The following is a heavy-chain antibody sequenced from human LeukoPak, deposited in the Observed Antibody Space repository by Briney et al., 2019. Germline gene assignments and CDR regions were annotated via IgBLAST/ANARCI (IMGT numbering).Heavy chain of an antibody. V-gene: IGHV3-21*01. Sequence: AGGSLRLSCAASGFTISSYTLNWVRQAPGKGLEWVSSISSAGGYIYYADSVKGRFTISRDNAKNSLYLQMNSLRAVDTAVYYCAREIVSSNSFDNWGQGTLVTVSS. D-gene: IGHD2-2*01. CDR2: ISSAGGYI. CDR3: AREIVSSNSFDN. J-gene: IGHJ4*02. CDR1: GFTISSYT.